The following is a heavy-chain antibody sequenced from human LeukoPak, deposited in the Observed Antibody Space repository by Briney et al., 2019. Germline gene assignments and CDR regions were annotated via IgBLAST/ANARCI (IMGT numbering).Heavy chain of an antibody. D-gene: IGHD2-15*01. CDR1: GYTFTSYD. J-gene: IGHJ4*02. Sequence: ASVKVSCRASGYTFTSYDINWVRQATGQGLEWMGWRNPNSGNTGYAQKFQGRVTMTRNTSISTAYMELSSLRSEDTAVYYCARGAYGVVAAHSYWGQGTLVTVSS. CDR3: ARGAYGVVAAHSY. CDR2: RNPNSGNT. V-gene: IGHV1-8*01.